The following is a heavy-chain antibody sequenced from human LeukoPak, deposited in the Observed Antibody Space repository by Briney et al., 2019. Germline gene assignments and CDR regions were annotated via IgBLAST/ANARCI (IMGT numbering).Heavy chain of an antibody. CDR3: ATPSYSSSWGTIDV. V-gene: IGHV4-34*01. Sequence: SETLSLTCAVYGGSFSGYYWSWIRQPPRKGLEWIGEINHSGSTNYKPSLKSRVTISVDTSKNQFSLNLSTVTAADTAIYYCATPSYSSSWGTIDVWGQGTMVTISS. D-gene: IGHD6-13*01. J-gene: IGHJ3*01. CDR2: INHSGST. CDR1: GGSFSGYY.